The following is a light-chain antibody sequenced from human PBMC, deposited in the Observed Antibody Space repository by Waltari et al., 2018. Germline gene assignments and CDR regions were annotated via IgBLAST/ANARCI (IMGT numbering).Light chain of an antibody. Sequence: DIQMTQSPSSLSASVGDRVTVTCRANQSITTYLNWYQQKPGKAPRVLIYAASSLRSGVPSRFSGSGSGTDFTLIISSLQPEDIATYYCQQSYNIPPTFGQGTKVEIK. CDR2: AAS. V-gene: IGKV1-39*01. CDR1: QSITTY. CDR3: QQSYNIPPT. J-gene: IGKJ1*01.